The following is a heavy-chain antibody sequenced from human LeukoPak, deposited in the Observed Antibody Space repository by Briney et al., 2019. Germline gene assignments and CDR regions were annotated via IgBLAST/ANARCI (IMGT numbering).Heavy chain of an antibody. V-gene: IGHV3-23*01. CDR3: ARGHYGADF. Sequence: GGSLRLSCAASGFTFSSYAMSWVRQAPGKGLEWVSAISGSGGSTYYADSVRGRFTISRDNAKNSLYLQMNSLRAEDTAVYYCARGHYGADFWGPGTLVTVSS. CDR1: GFTFSSYA. CDR2: ISGSGGST. J-gene: IGHJ4*02. D-gene: IGHD4-17*01.